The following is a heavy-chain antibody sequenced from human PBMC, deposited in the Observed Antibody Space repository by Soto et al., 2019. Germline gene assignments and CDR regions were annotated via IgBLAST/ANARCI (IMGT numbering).Heavy chain of an antibody. J-gene: IGHJ6*02. V-gene: IGHV4-59*01. CDR2: IYYSGST. CDR3: ARGLQLNYYCFYGMDV. D-gene: IGHD6-6*01. CDR1: GGSISSYY. Sequence: NPSETLSLTCTVSGGSISSYYWSWIRQPPGKGLEWIGYIYYSGSTNYNPSLKSRVTISVDTSKNQFSLKLSSVTAADTAVDYCARGLQLNYYCFYGMDVWGQGTTVTVSS.